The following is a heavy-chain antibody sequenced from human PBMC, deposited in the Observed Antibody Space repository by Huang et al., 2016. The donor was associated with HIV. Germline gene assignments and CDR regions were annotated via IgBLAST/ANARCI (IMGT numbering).Heavy chain of an antibody. D-gene: IGHD2-21*01. Sequence: ELQLVESGGGLVKPGGSLRLSCAASGFTLRSYSMTWVRQAPGKGLEWVSTISSSNSYIDYADSVKVRFTISRDNAKKSLYLQMNSLRAEDTAVYYCAREGCGGGKWFDYWGQGTLVTVSS. V-gene: IGHV3-21*01. CDR2: ISSSNSYI. CDR3: AREGCGGGKWFDY. CDR1: GFTLRSYS. J-gene: IGHJ4*02.